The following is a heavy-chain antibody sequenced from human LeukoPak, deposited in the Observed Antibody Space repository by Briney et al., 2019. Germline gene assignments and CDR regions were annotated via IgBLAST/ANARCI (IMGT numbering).Heavy chain of an antibody. CDR1: GGSISSYY. CDR2: IYYSGST. J-gene: IGHJ6*03. D-gene: IGHD6-6*01. V-gene: IGHV4-59*12. Sequence: SETLSLTCTVSGGSISSYYWSWIRQPPGKGLEWIGYIYYSGSTNYNPSLKSRVTMSVDTSKNQFSLKLSSVTAADTAVYYCARDYIAARIDYYYYMDVWGKGTTVTVSS. CDR3: ARDYIAARIDYYYYMDV.